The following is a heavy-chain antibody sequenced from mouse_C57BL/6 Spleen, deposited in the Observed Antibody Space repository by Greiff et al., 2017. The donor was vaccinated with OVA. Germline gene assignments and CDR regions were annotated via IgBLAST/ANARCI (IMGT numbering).Heavy chain of an antibody. CDR2: IYPRSGNT. Sequence: QVQLKESGAELARPGASVKLSCKASGYTFTSYGISWVKQRTGQGLEWIGEIYPRSGNTSYNEKFKGKATLTADKSSSTAYMELRSLTSEDSAVYFCATITTAYAMDCWGQGTSFTVSS. J-gene: IGHJ4*01. CDR3: ATITTAYAMDC. D-gene: IGHD1-2*01. CDR1: GYTFTSYG. V-gene: IGHV1-81*01.